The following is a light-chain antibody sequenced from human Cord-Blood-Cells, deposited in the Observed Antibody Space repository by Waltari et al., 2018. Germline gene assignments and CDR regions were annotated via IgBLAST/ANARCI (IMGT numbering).Light chain of an antibody. CDR1: SSDVGGYNY. Sequence: QSALTQPASVSGSPGQSITISCTGTSSDVGGYNYVSWYQQHPGKAPKLMLYEVSKRPSGVSSRCSGSTSVNTASLTISGLQAEDEADYYCSSYTSSSTLDVFGTGTKVTVL. V-gene: IGLV2-14*01. CDR3: SSYTSSSTLDV. CDR2: EVS. J-gene: IGLJ1*01.